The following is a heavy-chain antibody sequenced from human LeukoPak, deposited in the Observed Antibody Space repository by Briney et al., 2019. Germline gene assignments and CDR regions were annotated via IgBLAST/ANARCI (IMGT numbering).Heavy chain of an antibody. V-gene: IGHV3-49*04. J-gene: IGHJ4*02. Sequence: PGRSLRLSCAASGFTFRDYALSWVRQAPGKGLEWVGFIRSKTYGGAADYGASVKGRFTIYRDDSQSIAYLQMNSLEIEDTAVYYCTRIRIAIIGRDPVDYWGQGTLVTVSS. CDR3: TRIRIAIIGRDPVDY. CDR2: IRSKTYGGAA. D-gene: IGHD2-21*01. CDR1: GFTFRDYA.